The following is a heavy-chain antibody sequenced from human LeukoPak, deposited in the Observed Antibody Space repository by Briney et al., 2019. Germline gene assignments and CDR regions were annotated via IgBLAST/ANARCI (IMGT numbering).Heavy chain of an antibody. V-gene: IGHV4-31*03. J-gene: IGHJ3*02. CDR2: IYYSGST. D-gene: IGHD2-21*02. CDR3: ARSTPRVTAILDAFDI. Sequence: PSETLSLTCTVSGGSISSGGYYWSWIRQHPGKGLEWIGYIYYSGSTYYNPSLKSRVTISVDTSKNLFSLKLSSVTAADTAVYYCARSTPRVTAILDAFDIWGQGTVVTVSS. CDR1: GGSISSGGYY.